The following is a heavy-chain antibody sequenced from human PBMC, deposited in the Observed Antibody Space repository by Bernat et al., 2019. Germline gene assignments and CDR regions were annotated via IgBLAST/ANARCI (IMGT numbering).Heavy chain of an antibody. CDR2: INSDGSST. CDR1: GFTFSSSW. D-gene: IGHD3-22*01. Sequence: EVQLVESGGGLVQPGGSLRLSCAASGFTFSSSWMHWVRQAPGKGLSWVSRINSDGSSTNYADSVKGRFTISRDNAKNTLYLQMNSLRAEDTAVYYCARGGSYYDSSGYYSTPDYWGQGTLVTVSS. J-gene: IGHJ4*02. CDR3: ARGGSYYDSSGYYSTPDY. V-gene: IGHV3-74*01.